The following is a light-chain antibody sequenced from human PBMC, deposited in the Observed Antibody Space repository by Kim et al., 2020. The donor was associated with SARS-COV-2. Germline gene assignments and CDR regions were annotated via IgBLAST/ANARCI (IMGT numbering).Light chain of an antibody. J-gene: IGLJ3*02. Sequence: GHALSSSCTAPSRHLDTHNYLSWYQHHPGKAPKLMLFEVIERPSGFPDRFSCSKSGNTASLTVSGLQAEDEADYYCSSYAGKNDVVFGGGTQLTVL. V-gene: IGLV2-8*01. CDR1: SRHLDTHNY. CDR2: EVI. CDR3: SSYAGKNDVV.